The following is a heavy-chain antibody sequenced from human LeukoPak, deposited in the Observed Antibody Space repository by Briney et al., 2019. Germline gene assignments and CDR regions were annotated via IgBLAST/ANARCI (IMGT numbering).Heavy chain of an antibody. D-gene: IGHD2-8*01. CDR1: GFTFSSYG. CDR3: VRVISMGWFDT. J-gene: IGHJ5*02. Sequence: PGGSLRLSCAASGFTFSSYGMSWVRQAPGKGLEWVSHIVNGNTYYADAVKGRFTISRDNSKDTLYLQMNSLTAEDTALYYCVRVISMGWFDTWGQGTLVTVSS. V-gene: IGHV3-23*01. CDR2: IVNGNT.